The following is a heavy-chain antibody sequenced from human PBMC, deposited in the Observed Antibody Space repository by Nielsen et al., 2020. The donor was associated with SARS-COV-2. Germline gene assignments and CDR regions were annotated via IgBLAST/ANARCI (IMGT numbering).Heavy chain of an antibody. J-gene: IGHJ4*02. CDR3: ARQSGSYLHYFDY. D-gene: IGHD1-26*01. Sequence: ASVKVSCKASGYTFTSNALHWVRQAPGQRLEWMGWLNPGNGYTRLSQKFQDRVTIIRDTSASTAYMEVSSLRSEDTAVYYCARQSGSYLHYFDYWGQGTLVTVSS. V-gene: IGHV1-3*01. CDR2: LNPGNGYT. CDR1: GYTFTSNA.